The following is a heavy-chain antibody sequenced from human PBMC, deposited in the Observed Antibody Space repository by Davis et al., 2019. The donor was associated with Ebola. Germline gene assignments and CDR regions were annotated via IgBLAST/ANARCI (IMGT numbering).Heavy chain of an antibody. CDR2: IYYSGST. Sequence: SETLSLTCTVSGGSISSYYGSWIRQPPGKGLEWIGYIYYSGSTNYNPSLKSRVTISVDTSKNQFSLKLSSVTAADTAVYYCARGQSSSWYRLDYWGQGTLVTVSS. CDR3: ARGQSSSWYRLDY. V-gene: IGHV4-59*01. D-gene: IGHD6-13*01. CDR1: GGSISSYY. J-gene: IGHJ4*02.